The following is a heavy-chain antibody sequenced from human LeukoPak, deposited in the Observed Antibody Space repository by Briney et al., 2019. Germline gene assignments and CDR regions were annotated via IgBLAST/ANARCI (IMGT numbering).Heavy chain of an antibody. CDR1: GGSISSSS. CDR3: VRGWIAAAGKDY. V-gene: IGHV3-48*01. J-gene: IGHJ4*02. CDR2: ISSSSTTI. Sequence: ETLSLTCTVSGGSISSSSYYWGWIRQAPGKGLEWVSYISSSSTTIHYADSVKGSFTSSRDNVKNSLYLQMNSLRAEDTAVYYCVRGWIAAAGKDYWGQGTLVTVSS. D-gene: IGHD6-13*01.